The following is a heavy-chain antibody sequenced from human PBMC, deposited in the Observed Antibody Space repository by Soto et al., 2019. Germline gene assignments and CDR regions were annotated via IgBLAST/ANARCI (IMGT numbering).Heavy chain of an antibody. D-gene: IGHD3-9*01. CDR2: INSDGSST. V-gene: IGHV3-74*01. CDR3: ANLPVLRYFDWLLPLDY. Sequence: PGGSLRLSCAASGFTFSSYWMHWVRQAPEKGLMWVSHINSDGSSTTYADSVKGRFTISRDNSKNTLYLQMNSLRAEDTAVYYCANLPVLRYFDWLLPLDYWGQGTLVTVSS. J-gene: IGHJ4*02. CDR1: GFTFSSYW.